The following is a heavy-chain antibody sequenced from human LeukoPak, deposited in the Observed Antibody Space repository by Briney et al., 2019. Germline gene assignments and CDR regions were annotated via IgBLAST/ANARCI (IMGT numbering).Heavy chain of an antibody. CDR3: ARVGRDLIYGDYYYYYGMDV. V-gene: IGHV4-4*07. J-gene: IGHJ6*02. CDR1: GGSISSYY. CDR2: IYTSGST. D-gene: IGHD4/OR15-4a*01. Sequence: SETLSLTCTVSGGSISSYYWSWIRQPAGKGLEWIGRIYTSGSTNYNPYLKSRVTMSVDTSKNQFSLKLSSVTAADTAVYYCARVGRDLIYGDYYYYYGMDVWGQGTTVTVSS.